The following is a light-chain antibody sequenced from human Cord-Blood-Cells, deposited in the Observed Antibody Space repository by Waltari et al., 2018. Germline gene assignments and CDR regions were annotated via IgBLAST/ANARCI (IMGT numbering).Light chain of an antibody. Sequence: QSALTQPASVSGSPGQSITISCTGTSSDVGGYNYVSWYQQHPGKAPKLMIYDVSNRPSWVSTRFSGSKSGNTASLTISALQAEDEADYYCSSYTSSSTLVVFGGGTKLTVL. J-gene: IGLJ2*01. CDR2: DVS. CDR1: SSDVGGYNY. V-gene: IGLV2-14*01. CDR3: SSYTSSSTLVV.